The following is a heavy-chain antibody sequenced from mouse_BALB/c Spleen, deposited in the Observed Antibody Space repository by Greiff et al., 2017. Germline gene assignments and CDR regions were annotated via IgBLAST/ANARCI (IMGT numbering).Heavy chain of an antibody. CDR2: IYPGDGDT. J-gene: IGHJ1*01. V-gene: IGHV1-87*01. Sequence: VQLQQSGAELARPGASVKLSCKASGYTFTSYWMQWVKQRPGQGLEWIGAIYPGDGDTRYTQKFKGKATLTADKSSSTAYMQLSSLASEDSAVYYCARGYGSSYWYFDVWGAGTTVTVPS. D-gene: IGHD1-1*01. CDR3: ARGYGSSYWYFDV. CDR1: GYTFTSYW.